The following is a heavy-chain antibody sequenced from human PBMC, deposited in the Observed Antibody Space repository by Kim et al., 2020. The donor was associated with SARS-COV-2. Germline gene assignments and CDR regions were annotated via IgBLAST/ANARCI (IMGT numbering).Heavy chain of an antibody. V-gene: IGHV4-34*01. D-gene: IGHD2-15*01. CDR2: INHSGST. Sequence: SETLSLTCAVYGGSFSGYYWSWIRQPPGKGLEWIGEINHSGSTNYNPSLKSRVTISVDTSKNQFSLKLSSVTAADTAVYYCARLHRILRRGLGWSTKRGGYGMDVWGQGTTVTVSS. CDR1: GGSFSGYY. CDR3: ARLHRILRRGLGWSTKRGGYGMDV. J-gene: IGHJ6*02.